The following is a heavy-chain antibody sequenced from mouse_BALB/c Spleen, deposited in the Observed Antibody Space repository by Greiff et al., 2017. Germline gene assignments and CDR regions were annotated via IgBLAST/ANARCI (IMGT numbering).Heavy chain of an antibody. CDR3: ARDALGRGFAY. CDR1: GFTFSDFY. Sequence: EVQRVESGGGLVQPGGSLRLSCATSGFTFSDFYMEWVRQPPGKRLEWIAASRNKASDYTTEYSASVKGRFIVSRDTSQSILYLQMNALRAEDTAIYYCARDALGRGFAYWGQGTLVTVAA. CDR2: SRNKASDYTT. J-gene: IGHJ3*01. D-gene: IGHD4-1*01. V-gene: IGHV7-1*02.